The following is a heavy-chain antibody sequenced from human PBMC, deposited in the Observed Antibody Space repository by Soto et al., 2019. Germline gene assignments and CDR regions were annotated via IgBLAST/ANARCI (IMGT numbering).Heavy chain of an antibody. J-gene: IGHJ5*02. CDR2: IIPIFGTA. V-gene: IGHV1-69*01. CDR3: ARGSSSWLREHNGFDP. Sequence: QVQLVQSGAEVKKPGASVKVSCKASGGTFSSYAISWVRQAPGQGLEWMGGIIPIFGTANYAQKFQGRVTITADESTSKAYMELSSLRSEDTAVYYCARGSSSWLREHNGFDPWGQGTLVTVSS. D-gene: IGHD6-13*01. CDR1: GGTFSSYA.